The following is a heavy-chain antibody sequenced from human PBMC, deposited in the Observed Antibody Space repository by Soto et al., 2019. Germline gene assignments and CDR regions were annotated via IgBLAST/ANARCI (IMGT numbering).Heavy chain of an antibody. CDR1: GGTFSSYA. CDR3: ARSIWFGEFSYFDY. D-gene: IGHD3-10*01. Sequence: SVKVSCKASGGTFSSYAISWVRQAPGQGLEWMGGIIPIFGTANYAQKFQGRVTITADESTSTAYMELSSLRSEDTAVYYCARSIWFGEFSYFDYWGQGTLVTVS. V-gene: IGHV1-69*13. J-gene: IGHJ4*02. CDR2: IIPIFGTA.